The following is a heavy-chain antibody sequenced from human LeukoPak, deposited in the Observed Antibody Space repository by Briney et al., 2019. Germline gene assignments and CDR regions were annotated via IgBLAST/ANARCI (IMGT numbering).Heavy chain of an antibody. CDR3: ATSNSGSFLGAFDI. V-gene: IGHV3-9*03. CDR1: GFTFDDYA. CDR2: ISWNSGDI. D-gene: IGHD1-26*01. Sequence: GRSLRLSCAASGFTFDDYAMLWVRQAPGKGLEWVSGISWNSGDIAYADSVQGRFTISRDNAKNFLYLQMNSLRPEDMALYYCATSNSGSFLGAFDIWGQGTMVTVSS. J-gene: IGHJ3*02.